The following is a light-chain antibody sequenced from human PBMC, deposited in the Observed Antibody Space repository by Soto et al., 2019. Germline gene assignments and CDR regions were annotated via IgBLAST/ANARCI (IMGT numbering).Light chain of an antibody. J-gene: IGKJ2*01. CDR1: KSISSY. CDR3: QQSYSTPYT. V-gene: IGKV1-39*01. CDR2: AAS. Sequence: DIQMTQYPSSLSASVGDRVTITCRASKSISSYLNWYQQKPGKAPKLLIYAASSLQSGVPSRFSGSGSGTDFTLTISSLQPEDFATYYCQQSYSTPYTFGQGTKLEIK.